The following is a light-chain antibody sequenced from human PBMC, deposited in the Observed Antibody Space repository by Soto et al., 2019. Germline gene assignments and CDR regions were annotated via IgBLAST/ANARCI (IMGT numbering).Light chain of an antibody. CDR1: QSISFY. Sequence: EIVLTQSPATLSLSPGERATLSCRASQSISFYLTWYQHKPGQAPRLLSYDASNRATGIPARFSGSGYGTDFTLTISILEPEDFAVYYCQQRSNWPTFGQGTRLEIK. CDR3: QQRSNWPT. J-gene: IGKJ5*01. CDR2: DAS. V-gene: IGKV3-11*01.